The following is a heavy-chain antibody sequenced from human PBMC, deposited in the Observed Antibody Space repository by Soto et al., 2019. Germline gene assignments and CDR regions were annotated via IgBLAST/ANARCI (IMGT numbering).Heavy chain of an antibody. V-gene: IGHV4-34*01. J-gene: IGHJ6*02. CDR1: GGSFSGYY. CDR3: ARTRRYYYGSGSYNHYYGMDV. Sequence: QVQLQQWGAGLLKPSETLSLTCAVYGGSFSGYYWSWIRQPPGKGLEWIGEINHSGSTNYNPSLKXXGTISVDTSKXXFXLXXSSVTDADTAVYYCARTRRYYYGSGSYNHYYGMDVWGQGTTVTVSS. D-gene: IGHD3-10*01. CDR2: INHSGST.